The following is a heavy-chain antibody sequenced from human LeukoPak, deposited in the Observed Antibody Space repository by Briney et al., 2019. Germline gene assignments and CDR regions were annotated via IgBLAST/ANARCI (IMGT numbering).Heavy chain of an antibody. CDR2: ISSSGATI. D-gene: IGHD4-17*01. CDR3: TRATVTFDY. Sequence: GGSLRLSCAASGFTFSDYYMNWIRQAPGKGLEWVSYISSSGATIYYADSVKGRFTISRDNARNTLYLQMNSLRAEDTAVYYCTRATVTFDYWGQGTLVTVSS. CDR1: GFTFSDYY. J-gene: IGHJ4*02. V-gene: IGHV3-11*04.